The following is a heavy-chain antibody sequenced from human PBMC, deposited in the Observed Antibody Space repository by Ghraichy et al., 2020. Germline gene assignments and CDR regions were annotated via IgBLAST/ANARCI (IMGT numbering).Heavy chain of an antibody. CDR2: ITAYNSNT. D-gene: IGHD1-26*01. CDR3: TREGLIVGTTEKLFDS. Sequence: ASVKVSCKASGYVFGSYGIIWVRQVPGQGPEWMGWITAYNSNTNYPQKIRGRVTMTTDTSTSTAYLELNSLTSDDTAVYYCTREGLIVGTTEKLFDSWGQGTLVTVFS. CDR1: GYVFGSYG. V-gene: IGHV1-18*04. J-gene: IGHJ4*02.